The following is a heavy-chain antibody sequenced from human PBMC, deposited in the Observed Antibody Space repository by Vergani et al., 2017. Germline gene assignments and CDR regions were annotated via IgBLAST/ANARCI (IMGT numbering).Heavy chain of an antibody. CDR3: ARDLFYYDSSGYYSGFFDY. V-gene: IGHV3-9*01. CDR2: ISWNSGSI. D-gene: IGHD3-22*01. Sequence: EVQLVESGGGLVQPGRSLRLSCAASGFTFDDYAMHWVRQAPGKGLEWVSGISWNSGSIGYADSVKGRFTISRDNAKNSLYLQMYSLRAEDTAVYYCARDLFYYDSSGYYSGFFDYWGQGTLVTVSS. J-gene: IGHJ4*02. CDR1: GFTFDDYA.